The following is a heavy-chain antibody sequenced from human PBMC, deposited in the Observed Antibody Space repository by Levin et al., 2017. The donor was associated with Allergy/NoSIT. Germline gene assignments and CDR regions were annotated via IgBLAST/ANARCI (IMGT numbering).Heavy chain of an antibody. J-gene: IGHJ6*02. CDR2: INSDGTST. CDR3: AREDLQKYDMAV. CDR1: GFTLSSYW. V-gene: IGHV3-74*01. Sequence: AASVKVSCAASGFTLSSYWMHWVRQAPGKGLVWVSHINSDGTSTTYADSVQGRFTISKDNAKNTLYLQMNSLRVEDTAVYYCAREDLQKYDMAVWGQGTTVTVSS.